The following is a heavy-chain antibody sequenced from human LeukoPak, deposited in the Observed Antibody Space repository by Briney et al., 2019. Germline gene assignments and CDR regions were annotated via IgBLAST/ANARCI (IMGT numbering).Heavy chain of an antibody. D-gene: IGHD3-10*01. CDR3: ARDRGPPYYYYYYGMDV. CDR2: IYYSGST. CDR1: GGSISSGDYS. V-gene: IGHV4-61*08. J-gene: IGHJ6*02. Sequence: SETLSLTCTVSGGSISSGDYSWSWIRQPPGKGLEWIGYIYYSGSTNYNPSLKSRVAISVDTSKNQFSLKLSSVTAADTAVYYCARDRGPPYYYYYYGMDVWGQGTTVTVSS.